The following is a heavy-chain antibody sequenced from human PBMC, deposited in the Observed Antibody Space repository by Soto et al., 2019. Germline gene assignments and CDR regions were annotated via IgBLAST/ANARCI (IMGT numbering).Heavy chain of an antibody. CDR2: IYHSGST. Sequence: QVQLQESGPGLVKPSGTLSLTCAVSGGSISSSNWWSWVRQPPGKGLAWIGEIYHSGSTNYNPSLNSRVTISGDTSKTQCSLKLSSVTAADTAVYYCARGISGGRHFDYWGQGTLFTVSS. D-gene: IGHD2-15*01. J-gene: IGHJ4*02. CDR3: ARGISGGRHFDY. V-gene: IGHV4-4*02. CDR1: GGSISSSNW.